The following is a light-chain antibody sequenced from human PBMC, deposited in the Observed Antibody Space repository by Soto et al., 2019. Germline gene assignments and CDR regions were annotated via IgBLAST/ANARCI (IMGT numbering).Light chain of an antibody. CDR1: QSVNIW. CDR3: QQYNSYLWT. V-gene: IGKV1-5*03. CDR2: KAS. Sequence: DVQMTQSPSTLSASVGDRVTITCRASQSVNIWLAWYQQKPGKAPKLLIYKASSLQSGVPSRFSGSGYGAEFTLTISSLQPDDFATYYCQQYNSYLWTFGQGTTVEI. J-gene: IGKJ1*01.